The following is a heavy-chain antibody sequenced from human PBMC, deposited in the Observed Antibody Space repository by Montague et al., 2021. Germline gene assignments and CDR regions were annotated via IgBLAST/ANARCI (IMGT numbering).Heavy chain of an antibody. J-gene: IGHJ5*02. V-gene: IGHV4-39*07. CDR1: GASITSNIYY. D-gene: IGHD6-13*01. CDR2: IYYSGNS. Sequence: SETLSLTCTVSGASITSNIYYWGWTRQSPGKGLEWIGSIYYSGNSFYQPSLKSRITMAVDTSKNQFSLKLSSVTAADTAIYYCARVFGSWYVGWFDPWGQGTLVTVSS. CDR3: ARVFGSWYVGWFDP.